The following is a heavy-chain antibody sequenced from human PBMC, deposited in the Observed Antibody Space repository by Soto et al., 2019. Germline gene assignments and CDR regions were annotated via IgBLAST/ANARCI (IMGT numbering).Heavy chain of an antibody. CDR1: GFSLSTSGVG. D-gene: IGHD6-19*01. J-gene: IGHJ4*02. Sequence: QITLKESGPTLVKPTQTLTLTCTFSGFSLSTSGVGVGWIRQPPGKALEWLALIYWDDDKRYSPSLKSRLTITKDTSKNQVVLTMTTMDPVDTATYYCAHMIARRYSSGWYDYWGQGTLVTVSS. CDR2: IYWDDDK. CDR3: AHMIARRYSSGWYDY. V-gene: IGHV2-5*02.